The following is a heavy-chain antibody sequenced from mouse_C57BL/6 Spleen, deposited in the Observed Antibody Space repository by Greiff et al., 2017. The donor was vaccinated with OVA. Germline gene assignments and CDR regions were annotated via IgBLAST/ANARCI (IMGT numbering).Heavy chain of an antibody. D-gene: IGHD2-4*01. CDR1: GFTFSDYG. V-gene: IGHV5-17*01. Sequence: EVKVVESGGGLVKPGGSLKLSCAASGFTFSDYGMHWVRQAPEKGLEWVAYISSGSSTIYYADTVKGRFTISRDNAKNTLFLQMTSLRSEDTAMYYCARAQLCYDYEGFAYWGQGTLVTVSA. CDR3: ARAQLCYDYEGFAY. CDR2: ISSGSSTI. J-gene: IGHJ3*01.